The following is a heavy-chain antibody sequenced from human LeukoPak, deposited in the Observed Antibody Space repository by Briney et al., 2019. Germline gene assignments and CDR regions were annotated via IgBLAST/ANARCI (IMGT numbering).Heavy chain of an antibody. V-gene: IGHV1-8*01. CDR1: GYTFTRYD. D-gene: IGHD7-27*01. CDR3: ARGPGDYYYYYGMDV. CDR2: MNPNSGNT. Sequence: ASVKVSCKASGYTFTRYDINWVRQATGQGLEWMGWMNPNSGNTGYAQKFQGRVTMTRNTSISTAYMELSSLRSEDTAVYYCARGPGDYYYYYGMDVWGQGTMVTVSS. J-gene: IGHJ6*02.